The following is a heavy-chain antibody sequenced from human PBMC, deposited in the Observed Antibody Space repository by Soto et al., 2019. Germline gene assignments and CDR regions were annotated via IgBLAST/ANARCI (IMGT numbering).Heavy chain of an antibody. V-gene: IGHV3-48*02. Sequence: EVQLVESGGRLVQPGGSLRLSCAASGFTLSSYSMNWARQAPGKGLEWVSYISSSSSTIYYADSVKGRFTISRDNAKNALYLQMNSLRDEDTAVYYCVRGGAFKIAYWGQGTLVTVSS. CDR2: ISSSSSTI. D-gene: IGHD3-16*01. CDR1: GFTLSSYS. CDR3: VRGGAFKIAY. J-gene: IGHJ4*02.